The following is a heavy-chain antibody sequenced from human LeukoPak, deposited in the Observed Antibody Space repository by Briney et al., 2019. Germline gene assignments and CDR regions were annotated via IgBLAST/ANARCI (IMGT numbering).Heavy chain of an antibody. CDR2: IYYSRST. CDR3: ARCDYYNAFDI. J-gene: IGHJ3*02. Sequence: PSETLSLTCTVSGGSISSYYWSWIRQPPGKGLEWIGYIYYSRSTNYNPSLKSRVTISVDTSKNQFSLKLSSVTAADTAVYYCARCDYYNAFDIWGQGTMVTVSS. D-gene: IGHD3-22*01. CDR1: GGSISSYY. V-gene: IGHV4-59*08.